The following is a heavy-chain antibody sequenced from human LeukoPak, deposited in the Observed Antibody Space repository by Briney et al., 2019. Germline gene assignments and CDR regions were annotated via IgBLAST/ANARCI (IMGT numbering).Heavy chain of an antibody. D-gene: IGHD4-17*01. Sequence: SETLSLTCAVYGGSFSDYYWSWIRQPPGKGLEWIGEINHSGSTNYNPSLKSRVTISVDTSKNQFSLKLSSVTAADTAVYYCARAGGDGDYVESPNYYYYGMDVWGQGTTVTVSS. V-gene: IGHV4-34*01. CDR1: GGSFSDYY. CDR2: INHSGST. J-gene: IGHJ6*02. CDR3: ARAGGDGDYVESPNYYYYGMDV.